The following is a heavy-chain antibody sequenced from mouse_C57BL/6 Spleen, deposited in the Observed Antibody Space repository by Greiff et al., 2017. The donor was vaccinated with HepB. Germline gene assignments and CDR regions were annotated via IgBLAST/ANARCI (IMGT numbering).Heavy chain of an antibody. CDR3: TRRSYGSSYWYFDV. CDR2: IDPETGGT. CDR1: GYTFTDYE. J-gene: IGHJ1*03. D-gene: IGHD1-1*01. Sequence: QVHVKQSGAELVRPGASVTLSCKASGYTFTDYEMHWVKQTPVHGLEWIGAIDPETGGTAYNQKFKGKAILTADKSSSTAYMELRSLTSEDSAVYYCTRRSYGSSYWYFDVWGTGTTVTVSS. V-gene: IGHV1-15*01.